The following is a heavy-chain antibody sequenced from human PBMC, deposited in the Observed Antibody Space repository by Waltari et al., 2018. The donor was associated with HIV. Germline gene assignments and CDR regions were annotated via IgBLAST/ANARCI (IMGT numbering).Heavy chain of an antibody. Sequence: QVQLMQSGAEVKKPGASVKVSCKASGYSFTGYYIHWVRQAPGQGLECMGWINPNSGITHYAQKFEGRVTITADESTSTAYMELSSLRSEDTAVYYCASGVEMATTGDYWGQGTLVTVSS. CDR3: ASGVEMATTGDY. J-gene: IGHJ4*02. V-gene: IGHV1-2*02. D-gene: IGHD2-8*01. CDR1: GYSFTGYY. CDR2: INPNSGIT.